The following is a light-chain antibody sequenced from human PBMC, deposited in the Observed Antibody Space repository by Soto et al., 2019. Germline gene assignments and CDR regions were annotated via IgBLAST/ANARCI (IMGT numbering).Light chain of an antibody. CDR1: QSLLHSNGYNY. CDR2: DAS. Sequence: TTQSPLSLPVTPGEPASISCRSSQSLLHSNGYNYLDWYQQKPGKAPKLLIYDASNLETGVPSRFSGSGSGTDFTFTISSLQPEDIATYYCQQYDNLPLTFGGGTKVDIK. CDR3: QQYDNLPLT. J-gene: IGKJ4*01. V-gene: IGKV1-33*01.